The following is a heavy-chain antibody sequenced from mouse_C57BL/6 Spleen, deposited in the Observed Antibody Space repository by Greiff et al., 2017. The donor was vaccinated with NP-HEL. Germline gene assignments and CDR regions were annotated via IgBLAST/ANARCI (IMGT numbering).Heavy chain of an antibody. CDR2: IDPSDSYT. V-gene: IGHV1-69*01. J-gene: IGHJ2*01. D-gene: IGHD1-1*01. CDR3: AITTVVPFGD. CDR1: GYTFTSYW. Sequence: VQLQQPGAELVMPGASVKLSCKASGYTFTSYWMHWVKQRPGQGLEWIGEIDPSDSYTNYNQKFKGKSTLTVDKSSSTAYMQLSSLTSEDSAVYYCAITTVVPFGDWGKGTTLTVSS.